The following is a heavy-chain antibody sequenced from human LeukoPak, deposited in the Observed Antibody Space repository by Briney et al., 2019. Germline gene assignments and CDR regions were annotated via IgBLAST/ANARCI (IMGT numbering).Heavy chain of an antibody. CDR2: IIPILGIA. CDR3: ARDGVVRPPDCSSTSCPYNYYYYGMDV. V-gene: IGHV1-69*02. J-gene: IGHJ6*02. Sequence: SVKVSCKASGGTFSSYTISWVRQAPGQGLEWMGRIIPILGIANYAQKFQGRVTITADKSASTAYMELSSLRSEDTAVYYCARDGVVRPPDCSSTSCPYNYYYYGMDVWGQGTTVTVS. CDR1: GGTFSSYT. D-gene: IGHD2-2*01.